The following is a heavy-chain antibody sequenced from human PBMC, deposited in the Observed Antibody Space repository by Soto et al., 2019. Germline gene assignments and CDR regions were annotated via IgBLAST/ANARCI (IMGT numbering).Heavy chain of an antibody. CDR3: ASQKAIAAAVGY. CDR1: GGSISSGAYY. V-gene: IGHV4-31*03. D-gene: IGHD6-13*01. Sequence: SETLSLTCTVSGGSISSGAYYWCWVRQHPGKGLEWIGYIHYSGSTYNNPSLKSRVTISVDTSKNQFSLKLSSVTAADTAVYYCASQKAIAAAVGYWGQGTLVT. CDR2: IHYSGST. J-gene: IGHJ4*02.